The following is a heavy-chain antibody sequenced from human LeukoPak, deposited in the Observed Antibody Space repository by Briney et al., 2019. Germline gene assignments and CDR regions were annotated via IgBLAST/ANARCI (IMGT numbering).Heavy chain of an antibody. CDR1: GGSISSSSYY. Sequence: SETLSLTCTVSGGSISSSSYYWGWIRQPPGKGLEWIGSIYYSGSTYYNPSLKSRVTISVDTSKNQFSLKLSSVTAADTAVYYCASLAVGAAAGRAARFDYWGQGTLVTVSS. V-gene: IGHV4-39*07. J-gene: IGHJ4*02. D-gene: IGHD6-13*01. CDR3: ASLAVGAAAGRAARFDY. CDR2: IYYSGST.